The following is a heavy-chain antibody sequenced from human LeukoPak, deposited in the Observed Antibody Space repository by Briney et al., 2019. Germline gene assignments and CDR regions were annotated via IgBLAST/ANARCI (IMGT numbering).Heavy chain of an antibody. CDR3: ASSGDSSGWYYFDY. CDR2: MKRDGSEI. V-gene: IGHV3-7*01. Sequence: PGGSLRLSCSASGFTFSTYWMSWVRQAPGKGLEWVANMKRDGSEIYYVDSVKGRFTISRDNAKNSLYLQMNSLRAEDTAVYYCASSGDSSGWYYFDYWGQGTLVTVYS. D-gene: IGHD6-19*01. CDR1: GFTFSTYW. J-gene: IGHJ4*02.